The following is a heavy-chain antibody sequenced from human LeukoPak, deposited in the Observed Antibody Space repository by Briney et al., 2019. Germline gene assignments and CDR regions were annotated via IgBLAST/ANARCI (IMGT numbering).Heavy chain of an antibody. CDR2: ISSSGSTI. D-gene: IGHD3-16*02. J-gene: IGHJ4*02. Sequence: GGSLRLSCAASGFTFSDYYMSWIRQAPGEGLEWVSYISSSGSTIYYADSVKGRFTIARDNAKNSMYLQMNSLRAEDTAVYYCARDLHGVMITFGGVIDPPGYWGQGTLVTVSS. CDR3: ARDLHGVMITFGGVIDPPGY. V-gene: IGHV3-11*01. CDR1: GFTFSDYY.